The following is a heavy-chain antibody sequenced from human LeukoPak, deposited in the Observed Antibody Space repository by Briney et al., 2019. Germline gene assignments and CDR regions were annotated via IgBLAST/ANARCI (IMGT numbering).Heavy chain of an antibody. CDR2: INPNSGGT. CDR1: GYTFTGYY. D-gene: IGHD3-22*01. Sequence: VASVKVSCKASGYTFTGYYMHLVRQAPGQGLEWMGWINPNSGGTNYAQKFQGRVTMTRDTSISTAYMELSRLRSDDTAVYYCARDAYDSSGYYIDYWGQGTLVTVSS. V-gene: IGHV1-2*02. CDR3: ARDAYDSSGYYIDY. J-gene: IGHJ4*02.